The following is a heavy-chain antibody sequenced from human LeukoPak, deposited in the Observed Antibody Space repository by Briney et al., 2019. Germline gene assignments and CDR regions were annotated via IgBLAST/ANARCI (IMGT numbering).Heavy chain of an antibody. J-gene: IGHJ3*02. V-gene: IGHV4-59*01. CDR3: ARAIYRADAFDI. CDR1: GGSISSYY. Sequence: PSETLSLTCTVSGGSISSYYRSWIRQPPGKGLEWIGYIYYSGSTNYNPSLKSRVTISVDTSKNQFSLKLSSVTAADTAVYYCARAIYRADAFDIWGQGTMVTVSS. CDR2: IYYSGST. D-gene: IGHD1-26*01.